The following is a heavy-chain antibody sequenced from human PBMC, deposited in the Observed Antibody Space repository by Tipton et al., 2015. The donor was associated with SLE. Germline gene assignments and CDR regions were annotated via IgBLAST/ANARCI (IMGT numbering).Heavy chain of an antibody. V-gene: IGHV3-48*04. CDR2: ISSRSRII. J-gene: IGHJ6*02. CDR1: EFTFSSYS. D-gene: IGHD3-3*01. Sequence: SLRLSCAASEFTFSSYSMNWVRQAPGKGLEWVSYISSRSRIIYYADSVKGRFTISRDNAKNSLYLQMSSLRAEDTAVYYCARLYDFWSEDYYYGMDVWGQGTTVTVSS. CDR3: ARLYDFWSEDYYYGMDV.